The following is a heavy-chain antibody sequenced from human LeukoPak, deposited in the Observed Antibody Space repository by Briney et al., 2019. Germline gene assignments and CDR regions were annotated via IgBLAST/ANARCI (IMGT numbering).Heavy chain of an antibody. Sequence: ASVKVSCTASGYTFTSYAMNWVRQATGQGLEWIGWMNPNSGNTGYAHTFEGRVTITRNTSKSTAYMELSSLISDCPAVYYCARVAYYDFWSGQYYLDYWGQGTLVTVSS. V-gene: IGHV1-8*03. D-gene: IGHD3-3*01. CDR3: ARVAYYDFWSGQYYLDY. CDR1: GYTFTSYA. CDR2: MNPNSGNT. J-gene: IGHJ4*02.